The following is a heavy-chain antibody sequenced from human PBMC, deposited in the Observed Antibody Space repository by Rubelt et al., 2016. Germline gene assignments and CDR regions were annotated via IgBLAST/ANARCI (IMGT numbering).Heavy chain of an antibody. CDR2: SYSGGDT. CDR1: DFTISYNY. J-gene: IGHJ6*03. V-gene: IGHV3-53*01. Sequence: GSGGGLILPGGSLRLSCVPSDFTISYNYVGWVRQSPGKGLEWVASSYSGGDTYFADSVKGRFAISRDNAKNSLYLQMNSLRAEDTAVYYCVRKNTYGSGNYYNVAYFYMDVWGKGTTVIVSS. D-gene: IGHD3-10*01. CDR3: VRKNTYGSGNYYNVAYFYMDV.